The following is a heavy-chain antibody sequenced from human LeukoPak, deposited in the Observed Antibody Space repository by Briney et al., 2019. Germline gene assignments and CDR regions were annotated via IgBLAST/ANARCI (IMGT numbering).Heavy chain of an antibody. CDR3: ARHSRGVVVPAARRGTNFDY. D-gene: IGHD2-2*01. CDR1: GGSISSYY. Sequence: PSETLSLTCTVSGGSISSYYWSWIRQPAGKGLEWIGRIYSSGNTNYNPSLKSRVTMSVDTSKNQFSLKLSSVTAADTAVYYCARHSRGVVVPAARRGTNFDYWGQGTLVTVSS. V-gene: IGHV4-4*07. J-gene: IGHJ4*02. CDR2: IYSSGNT.